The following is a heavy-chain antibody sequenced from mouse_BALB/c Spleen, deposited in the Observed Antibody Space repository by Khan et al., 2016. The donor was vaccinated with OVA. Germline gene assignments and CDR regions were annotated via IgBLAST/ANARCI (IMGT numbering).Heavy chain of an antibody. J-gene: IGHJ1*01. CDR2: INTNTGEP. V-gene: IGHV9-3*02. Sequence: QIQLVQSGPELKKPGETVKISCKASGYTFTNYGMNWVKQAPGKGLKWMGWINTNTGEPTYAEEFKGRFAFSLETSASTAYLQINNLKKEDTATYFCARRSIYYGYFDVWGAGTTVTVSS. CDR1: GYTFTNYG. CDR3: ARRSIYYGYFDV. D-gene: IGHD2-1*01.